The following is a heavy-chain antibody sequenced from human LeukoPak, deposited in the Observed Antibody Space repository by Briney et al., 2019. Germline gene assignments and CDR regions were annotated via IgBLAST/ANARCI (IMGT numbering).Heavy chain of an antibody. D-gene: IGHD1-1*01. CDR3: ARMGTYYYYYYGMDV. CDR2: INHSGST. CDR1: GGSISSSSYY. Sequence: SETLSLTCTVSGGSISSSSYYWGWIRQPPGKGLEWIGEINHSGSTNYNPSLKSRVTISVDTSKNQFSLKLSSVTAADTAVYYCARMGTYYYYYYGMDVWGQGTTVTVSS. V-gene: IGHV4-39*07. J-gene: IGHJ6*02.